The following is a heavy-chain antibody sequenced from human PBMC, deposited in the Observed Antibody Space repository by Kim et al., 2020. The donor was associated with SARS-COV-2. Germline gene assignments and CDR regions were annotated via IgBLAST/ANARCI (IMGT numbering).Heavy chain of an antibody. V-gene: IGHV4-31*03. Sequence: SETLSLTCTVSGGSISSGGYYWSWIRQYPGKGLEWIGYMYYSGSTYYNPSLKSRVTISVDTSKKQFSLKLSSVTAADTAVYYCARDSSRGVGWFDPWGQGNLGPGSS. CDR1: GGSISSGGYY. CDR2: MYYSGST. CDR3: ARDSSRGVGWFDP. D-gene: IGHD1-26*01. J-gene: IGHJ5*02.